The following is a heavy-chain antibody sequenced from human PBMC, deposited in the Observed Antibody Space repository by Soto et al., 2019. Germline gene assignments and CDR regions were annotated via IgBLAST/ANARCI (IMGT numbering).Heavy chain of an antibody. J-gene: IGHJ5*02. Sequence: PSETLSLTCAVYGGSFSGYYWSWIRQPPGKGLEWIGEINHSGSTNYNPSLKSRVTISVDTSKNQFSLKLSSVTAADTAVYYCARNLRSVDSSSWSRKYNWFDPWGQGTLVTVSS. CDR1: GGSFSGYY. CDR3: ARNLRSVDSSSWSRKYNWFDP. V-gene: IGHV4-34*01. CDR2: INHSGST. D-gene: IGHD6-13*01.